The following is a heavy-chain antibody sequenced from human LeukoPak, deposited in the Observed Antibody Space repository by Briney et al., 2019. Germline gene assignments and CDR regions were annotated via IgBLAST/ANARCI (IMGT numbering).Heavy chain of an antibody. D-gene: IGHD2-2*01. Sequence: GGSLRLSCAASGFTFSSYAMSWVRQAPGKGLEWVSAISGRGGSTYYADSVKGRFTISRDNSKNTLYLQMNSLRAEDTAVYYCAKAYLYCSSTSCPSGPRYYGMDVWGKGTTVTVSS. CDR3: AKAYLYCSSTSCPSGPRYYGMDV. V-gene: IGHV3-23*01. J-gene: IGHJ6*04. CDR2: ISGRGGST. CDR1: GFTFSSYA.